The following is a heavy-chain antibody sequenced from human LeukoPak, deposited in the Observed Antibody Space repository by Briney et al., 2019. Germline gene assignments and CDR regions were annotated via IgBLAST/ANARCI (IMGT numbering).Heavy chain of an antibody. J-gene: IGHJ4*02. CDR2: FDPEDGET. Sequence: ASVKVSCKASGYTFTSYYMHWVRQAPGKGLEWMGGFDPEDGETIYAQKFQGRVTMTEDTSTDTAYMELSSLRSEDTAVYYCATFTPYCGGDCPDYWGQGTLVTVSS. D-gene: IGHD2-21*02. CDR3: ATFTPYCGGDCPDY. CDR1: GYTFTSYY. V-gene: IGHV1-24*01.